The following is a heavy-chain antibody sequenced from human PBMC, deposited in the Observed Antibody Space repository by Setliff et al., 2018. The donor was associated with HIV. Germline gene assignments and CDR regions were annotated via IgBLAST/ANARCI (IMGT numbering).Heavy chain of an antibody. Sequence: SETLSLTCTVSGDSINSGTYYWSWIRPPAGKGLEWIGRLHLSGDTNYNPSLKSRVTMSIDTSKNQFSLKLSSVTAADTAVYYCARDNSYYYGSGSHYWYGMDVWGQGTTVTVSS. J-gene: IGHJ6*01. CDR2: LHLSGDT. CDR3: ARDNSYYYGSGSHYWYGMDV. CDR1: GDSINSGTYY. D-gene: IGHD3-10*01. V-gene: IGHV4-61*02.